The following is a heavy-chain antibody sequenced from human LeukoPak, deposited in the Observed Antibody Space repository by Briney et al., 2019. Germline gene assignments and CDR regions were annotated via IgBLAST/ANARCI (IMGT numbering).Heavy chain of an antibody. Sequence: GGSLRLSCAASGFTFSDYYMSWIRQAPGKGLEWVSYISSSGSTIYYADSVKGRFTISRDNAKNSLYLQMNSLRAEDTAVYYCASADIVVVPAANSHDAFDIWGQGTMVTVSS. CDR3: ASADIVVVPAANSHDAFDI. V-gene: IGHV3-11*04. CDR2: ISSSGSTI. CDR1: GFTFSDYY. J-gene: IGHJ3*02. D-gene: IGHD2-2*01.